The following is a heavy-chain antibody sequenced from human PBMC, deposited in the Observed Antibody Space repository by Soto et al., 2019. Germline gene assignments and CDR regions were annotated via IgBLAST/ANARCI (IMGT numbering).Heavy chain of an antibody. D-gene: IGHD3-10*01. CDR2: IYYSGST. CDR3: ARVFGATPGASYFGMDV. Sequence: PSETLSLTCTVSGGSIRSGGYCWSWIRQHPGKGLEWIGYIYYSGSTYYNPSLKSRVTISVDTSKNQFSLKLSSVIAVDTAVYYCARVFGATPGASYFGMDVWGQGTTVTVSS. V-gene: IGHV4-31*03. J-gene: IGHJ6*02. CDR1: GGSIRSGGYC.